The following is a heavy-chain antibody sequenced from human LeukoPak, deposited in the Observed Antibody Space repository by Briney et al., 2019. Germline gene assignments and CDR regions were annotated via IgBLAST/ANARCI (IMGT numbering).Heavy chain of an antibody. D-gene: IGHD5-24*01. CDR1: GFTVSSNY. CDR3: AREMATIGYYYYGLDV. J-gene: IGHJ6*02. CDR2: IYSGGST. Sequence: GGSLRLSCAASGFTVSSNYMSWVRQAPGKGLEWVSVIYSGGSTYYADSVKGRFTISRDNAKNSLYLQMNSLGAEDTAVYYCAREMATIGYYYYGLDVWGQGTTVTVSS. V-gene: IGHV3-53*01.